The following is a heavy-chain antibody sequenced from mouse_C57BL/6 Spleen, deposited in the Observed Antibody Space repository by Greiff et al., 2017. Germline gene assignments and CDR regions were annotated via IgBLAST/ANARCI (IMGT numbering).Heavy chain of an antibody. D-gene: IGHD1-1*01. CDR3: ERESYYYGRSPFAY. Sequence: QVQLQQSGPELVKPGASVKISCKASGYAFSSSWMNWVKQRPGKGLEWIGRIYPGDGDTNYNGKFKGKATLTADKSSSTAYMQLSSLTSEDSAVSSWERESYYYGRSPFAYWGQGTLVTVSA. CDR2: IYPGDGDT. J-gene: IGHJ3*01. CDR1: GYAFSSSW. V-gene: IGHV1-82*01.